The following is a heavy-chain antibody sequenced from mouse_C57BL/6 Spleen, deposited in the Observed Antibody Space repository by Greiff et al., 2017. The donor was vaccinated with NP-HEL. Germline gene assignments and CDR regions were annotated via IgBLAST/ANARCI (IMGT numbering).Heavy chain of an antibody. CDR2: ISYDGSN. Sequence: VQLQQSGPGLVKPSQSLSLTCSVTGYSITSGYYWNWIRQFPGNKLEWMGYISYDGSNNYNPSLKNRISITRDTSKNQFFLKLNSVTAEDTATYCGASDDGYSLDYWGQGTTLTVSS. J-gene: IGHJ2*01. CDR3: ASDDGYSLDY. V-gene: IGHV3-6*01. CDR1: GYSITSGYY. D-gene: IGHD2-3*01.